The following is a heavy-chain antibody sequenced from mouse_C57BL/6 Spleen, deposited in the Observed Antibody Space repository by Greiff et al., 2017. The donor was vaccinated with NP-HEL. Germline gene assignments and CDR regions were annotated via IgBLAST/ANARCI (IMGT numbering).Heavy chain of an antibody. CDR3: AGTYGSSFSWFAY. J-gene: IGHJ3*01. V-gene: IGHV1-42*01. Sequence: VQLQQSGPELVKPGASVKISCKASGYSFTGYYMNWVKQSPEKSLEWIGEINPSTGGTTYNQKFKAKATLTVDKSSSTAYMQLKSLTSEDSAVYYCAGTYGSSFSWFAYWGQGTLVTVSA. CDR2: INPSTGGT. CDR1: GYSFTGYY. D-gene: IGHD1-1*01.